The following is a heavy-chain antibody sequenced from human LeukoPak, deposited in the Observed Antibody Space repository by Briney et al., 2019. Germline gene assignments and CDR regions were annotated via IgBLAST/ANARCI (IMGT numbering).Heavy chain of an antibody. D-gene: IGHD6-13*01. CDR2: INHSGST. CDR1: VGSFSGFY. V-gene: IGHV4-34*01. CDR3: ARGRQPAPYYYYGMEV. J-gene: IGHJ6*02. Sequence: SETLSLTCVVYVGSFSGFYWSWIRQSPGRGLEWIGEINHSGSTNYNPSLKSRVTISVDTSKNQFSLKLSFVTAADTAVYYCARGRQPAPYYYYGMEVWGQGTTVTVSS.